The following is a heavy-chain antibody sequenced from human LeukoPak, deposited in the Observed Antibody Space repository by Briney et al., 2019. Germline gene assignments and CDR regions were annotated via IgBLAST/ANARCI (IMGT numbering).Heavy chain of an antibody. J-gene: IGHJ6*03. D-gene: IGHD3-10*01. Sequence: GSLRLSCAASGFTFSGSALHWVRQASGKGLEWVGRIRSTANGYATAYAASVKGRFTISRDNSKNTLYLQMNSLRAEDTAVYYCAKGVLLWFGELGYYMDVWGKGTTVTVSS. CDR2: IRSTANGYAT. CDR1: GFTFSGSA. CDR3: AKGVLLWFGELGYYMDV. V-gene: IGHV3-73*01.